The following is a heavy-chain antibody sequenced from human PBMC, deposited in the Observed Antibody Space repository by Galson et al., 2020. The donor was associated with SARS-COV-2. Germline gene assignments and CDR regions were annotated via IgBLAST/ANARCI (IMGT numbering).Heavy chain of an antibody. J-gene: IGHJ2*01. D-gene: IGHD6-25*01. CDR1: GGSISSTSYY. Sequence: SETLSLTCIVSGGSISSTSYYWGWIRQPPGKGPEWFGSINHSGRTNYNPSVKSRVTISVDTSNNRFSLKLSSVTAADTAVYYCASSWAADWYFDLWGRGTLVTVSS. CDR2: INHSGRT. V-gene: IGHV4-39*07. CDR3: ASSWAADWYFDL.